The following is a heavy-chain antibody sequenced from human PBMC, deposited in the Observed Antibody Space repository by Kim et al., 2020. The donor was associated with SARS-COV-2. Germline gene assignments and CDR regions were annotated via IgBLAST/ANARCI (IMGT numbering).Heavy chain of an antibody. CDR2: IDWDDDK. D-gene: IGHD3-10*01. CDR3: ARIDYYGSGSPGYGMDV. Sequence: SGPTLVNPTQTLTLTCTFSGFSLSTRGMCVSWIRQPPGKALEWLALIDWDDDKYYSTSLKTRLTISKDTSKNQVVLTMTNMDPVDTATYYCARIDYYGSGSPGYGMDVWGQGTTVTVSS. CDR1: GFSLSTRGMC. J-gene: IGHJ6*02. V-gene: IGHV2-70*01.